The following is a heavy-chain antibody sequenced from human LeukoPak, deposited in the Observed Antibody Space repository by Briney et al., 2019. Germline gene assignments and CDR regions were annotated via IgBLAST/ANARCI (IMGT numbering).Heavy chain of an antibody. CDR3: AARYRSSTTCLFDY. CDR1: GGSISSSSYY. V-gene: IGHV4-39*01. CDR2: IYYSGST. J-gene: IGHJ4*02. Sequence: PSETLSLTCTVSGGSISSSSYYWGWVRQPPGKGLEWIGSIYYSGSTYYNPSLKSRVTISEDTSKNQFSLKLSSVTAADTAVYYCAARYRSSTTCLFDYWGRGTLVSVSS. D-gene: IGHD2-2*01.